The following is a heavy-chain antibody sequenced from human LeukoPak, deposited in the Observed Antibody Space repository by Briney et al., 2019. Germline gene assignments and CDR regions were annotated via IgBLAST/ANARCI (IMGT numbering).Heavy chain of an antibody. D-gene: IGHD2-15*01. CDR2: ISSSSNTI. CDR1: GFTFSSYR. V-gene: IGHV3-48*01. J-gene: IGHJ4*02. Sequence: GGSLRLSCAASGFTFSSYRMNWVRQAPGKGLEWVSYISSSSNTIYYADSVKGRFTISRDNAKNSLYLQMNNLRAEDTAVYYCARGILYSYDYWGQGTLVTVSS. CDR3: ARGILYSYDY.